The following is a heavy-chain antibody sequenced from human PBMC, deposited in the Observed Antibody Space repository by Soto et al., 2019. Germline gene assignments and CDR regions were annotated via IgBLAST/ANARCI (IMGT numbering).Heavy chain of an antibody. V-gene: IGHV4-61*06. J-gene: IGHJ3*02. D-gene: IGHD1-1*01. Sequence: GGFLSSGSYYWSWLRQPPGTGMKWIGEMSHSGGTAFNTLLKSRVTISVDTSKNHFSLNIYSVTAADTALYYCALVERGTVTTVVDAFDIWGPGTMVTVS. CDR1: GGFLSSGSYY. CDR2: MSHSGGT. CDR3: ALVERGTVTTVVDAFDI.